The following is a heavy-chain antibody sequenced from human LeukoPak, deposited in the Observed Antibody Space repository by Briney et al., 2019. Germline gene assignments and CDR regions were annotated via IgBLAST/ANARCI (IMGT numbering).Heavy chain of an antibody. D-gene: IGHD4-23*01. CDR2: ISYDGDNK. CDR3: ARDPGGNGGYFDH. CDR1: GFTFSSYA. Sequence: QTGGSLRLSCAASGFTFSSYAIHWVRQAPGKGLEWVAGISYDGDNKYYADSVKGRFTISRDNSDNTLDLQMNSLRAEDTAIYYCARDPGGNGGYFDHWGQGTLVTVSS. J-gene: IGHJ4*02. V-gene: IGHV3-30-3*01.